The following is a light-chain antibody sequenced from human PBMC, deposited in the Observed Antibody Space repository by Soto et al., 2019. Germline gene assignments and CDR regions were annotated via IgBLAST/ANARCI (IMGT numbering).Light chain of an antibody. Sequence: QSALTQPASVSGSPGQSITISCTGTSSDVGGDDLISWYQHHPGKVPKLMIYDVSNRPTGVSNRFAGSKSGNTASLTISGLQAEDESDYYCSSYTTGSLVVFGGGTELTVL. CDR3: SSYTTGSLVV. CDR2: DVS. V-gene: IGLV2-14*03. CDR1: SSDVGGDDL. J-gene: IGLJ2*01.